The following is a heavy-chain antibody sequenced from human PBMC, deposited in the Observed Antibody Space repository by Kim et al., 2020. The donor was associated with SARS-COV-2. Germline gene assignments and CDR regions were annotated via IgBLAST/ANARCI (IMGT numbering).Heavy chain of an antibody. CDR3: ARLSYTYYDFWSGRPES. CDR1: GYSFTRYW. V-gene: IGHV5-51*01. CDR2: IYPGDSDT. D-gene: IGHD3-3*01. J-gene: IGHJ5*02. Sequence: GESLKISCKGSGYSFTRYWIGWVRQMPGKGLEWMGIIYPGDSDTRYSPSFQGQVTISADKSISTAYLQWSSLKASDTAMYYCARLSYTYYDFWSGRPESWGQGTLVTVSS.